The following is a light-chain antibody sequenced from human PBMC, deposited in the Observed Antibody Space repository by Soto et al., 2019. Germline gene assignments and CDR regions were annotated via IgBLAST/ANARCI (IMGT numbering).Light chain of an antibody. V-gene: IGKV3-15*01. CDR2: GAS. CDR3: QQYNKWPLT. J-gene: IGKJ4*01. Sequence: PGARATLSCRASQSVSRNLAWYQQKPGQAPRLLIYGASTRATDIAARISGSGSGTDFTLTISSLQSEDFAVYYCQQYNKWPLTFGGGTKVEIK. CDR1: QSVSRN.